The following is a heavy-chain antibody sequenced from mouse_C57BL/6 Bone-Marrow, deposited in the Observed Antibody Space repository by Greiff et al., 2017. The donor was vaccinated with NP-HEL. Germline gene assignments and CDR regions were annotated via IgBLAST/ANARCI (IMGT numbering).Heavy chain of an antibody. CDR2: ISSGSSTI. J-gene: IGHJ3*01. V-gene: IGHV5-17*01. D-gene: IGHD4-1*01. CDR3: ARPNWAWFAY. Sequence: EMMLVESGGGLVKPGGSLKLSCAASGFTFSDYGMHWVRQAPEKGLEWVAYISSGSSTIYYADTVKGRFTISRDNAKNTLFLQMTSLRSEDTAMYYCARPNWAWFAYWGQGTLVTVSA. CDR1: GFTFSDYG.